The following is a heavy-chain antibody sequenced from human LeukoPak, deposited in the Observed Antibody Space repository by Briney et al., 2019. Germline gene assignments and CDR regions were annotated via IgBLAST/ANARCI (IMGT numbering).Heavy chain of an antibody. Sequence: PGGSLRLSCAASGFTFDDYAMHWVRQAPGKGLEWVSGISWNSGSIGYADSVKGRFTISRDNAKNSLYLQKNSLRAEDTALYYCAKDIYPNLKQTENWFDPWGQGTLVTVSS. CDR3: AKDIYPNLKQTENWFDP. J-gene: IGHJ5*02. CDR1: GFTFDDYA. CDR2: ISWNSGSI. D-gene: IGHD2-2*02. V-gene: IGHV3-9*01.